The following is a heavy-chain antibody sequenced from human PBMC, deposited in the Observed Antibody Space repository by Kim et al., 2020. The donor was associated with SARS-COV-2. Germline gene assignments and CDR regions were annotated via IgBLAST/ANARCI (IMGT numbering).Heavy chain of an antibody. V-gene: IGHV1-45*03. CDR1: GYTFTYRY. Sequence: SVKVSCKASGYTFTYRYLHWVRQAPRQALEWMGWITPFNGNTNYAQKFHDRVTITRDRSMSTAYMELSSLRSEDRAMCFLDYWRQGTRGTVSS. CDR2: ITPFNGNT. J-gene: IGHJ4*02. CDR3: DY.